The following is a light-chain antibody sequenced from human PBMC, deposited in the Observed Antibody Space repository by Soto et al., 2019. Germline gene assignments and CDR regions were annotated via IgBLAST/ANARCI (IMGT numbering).Light chain of an antibody. CDR1: QSLNSR. V-gene: IGKV1-39*01. Sequence: DIQLTQSPCTLSASVGGRVTLTCRAAQSLNSRLAWYQHRPGKAPKLLIYAASSLQSGVPSRFSGSGSGTDFTLTISSLQPEDFATYYCQQSYSTPRTFGQGTKVDIK. J-gene: IGKJ1*01. CDR2: AAS. CDR3: QQSYSTPRT.